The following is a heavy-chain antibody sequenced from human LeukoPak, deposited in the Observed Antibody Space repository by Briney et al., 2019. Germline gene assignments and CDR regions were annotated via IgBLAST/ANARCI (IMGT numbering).Heavy chain of an antibody. CDR2: ISAYNGNT. V-gene: IGHV1-18*01. D-gene: IGHD6-13*01. Sequence: ASVKVSCKASGYTFTSYGISWVRQAPGQGLEWMGWISAYNGNTNYEQKLQGRVTMTTDTSTSTAYMELRSLRSDDTAVYYCARDHTAGYSNLPDAFDIWGQGTMVTVSS. J-gene: IGHJ3*02. CDR1: GYTFTSYG. CDR3: ARDHTAGYSNLPDAFDI.